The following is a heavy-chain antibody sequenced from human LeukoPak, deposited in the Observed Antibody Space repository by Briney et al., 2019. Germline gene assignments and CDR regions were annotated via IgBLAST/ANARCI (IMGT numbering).Heavy chain of an antibody. CDR3: AREAVLGGAFDI. Sequence: GGSLRLSCAASGFTFSSYAMHWVRQAPGKGLEWVAVISYDGSNKYYADSVKGRFTISRDNSKNTLYLQMNSLRAEDTAVYYCAREAVLGGAFDIWGQGTMVTVSS. J-gene: IGHJ3*02. D-gene: IGHD3-16*01. CDR2: ISYDGSNK. V-gene: IGHV3-30-3*01. CDR1: GFTFSSYA.